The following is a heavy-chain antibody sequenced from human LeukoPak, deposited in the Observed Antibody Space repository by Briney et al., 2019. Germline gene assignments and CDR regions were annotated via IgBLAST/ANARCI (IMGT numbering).Heavy chain of an antibody. D-gene: IGHD3-10*01. J-gene: IGHJ1*01. CDR2: INPSGGST. V-gene: IGHV1-46*01. CDR3: ARGKEVSWVGEKAVQH. CDR1: GYTFTSYY. Sequence: ASVKVSCKASGYTFTSYYIHWVRQAPGQGPEWMGIINPSGGSTNYAQKFQGRVTLTRDTSISTAYMELSSLRSEDTAVYYCARGKEVSWVGEKAVQHWGQGTLVTVSS.